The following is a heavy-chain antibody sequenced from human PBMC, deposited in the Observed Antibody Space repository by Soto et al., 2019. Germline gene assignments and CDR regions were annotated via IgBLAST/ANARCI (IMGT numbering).Heavy chain of an antibody. V-gene: IGHV1-2*02. CDR2: INPQTGGT. CDR3: ARERYQVISDGMDV. Sequence: VASVKVSCKASGYTFTGYYIHWVREAPGQGLEWMGWINPQTGGTSYAQKFQGRVTLSRDTSINTAYLEQSRLRFDDAAVYFCARERYQVISDGMDVCAQGTTVTSP. J-gene: IGHJ6*02. D-gene: IGHD2-2*01. CDR1: GYTFTGYY.